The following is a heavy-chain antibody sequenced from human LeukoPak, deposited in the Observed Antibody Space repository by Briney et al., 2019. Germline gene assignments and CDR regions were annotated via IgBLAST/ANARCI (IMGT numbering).Heavy chain of an antibody. CDR1: GFTFSSYW. J-gene: IGHJ4*02. CDR2: IKEDGSEK. D-gene: IGHD2-2*01. V-gene: IGHV3-7*01. Sequence: GGSLRLSCAASGFTFSSYWMSWVRQAPGKGLNWVANIKEDGSEKYYVDSVKGRFTISRDNAKNSLFLEMNSLRAEDTALYYCAREEPVAILSHWGQGSLVTVSS. CDR3: AREEPVAILSH.